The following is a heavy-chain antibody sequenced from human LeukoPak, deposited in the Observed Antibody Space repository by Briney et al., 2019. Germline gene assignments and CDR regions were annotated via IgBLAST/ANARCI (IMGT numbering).Heavy chain of an antibody. V-gene: IGHV3-74*01. CDR1: GFRFSNYW. J-gene: IGHJ4*02. CDR3: ARDMETGGRAFDS. Sequence: GGSLRLSCAASGFRFSNYWIHWVRQAPAKGLVWVSRIRTDGGSTAYADFVKGRFTISRDNAKNTVYLQMNSLRADDTAVYYCARDMETGGRAFDSLGQGTLVTVSS. CDR2: IRTDGGST. D-gene: IGHD2-8*02.